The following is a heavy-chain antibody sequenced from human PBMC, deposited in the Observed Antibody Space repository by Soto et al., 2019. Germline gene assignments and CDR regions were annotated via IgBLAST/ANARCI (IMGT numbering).Heavy chain of an antibody. CDR1: GSTFTSYG. CDR2: ISAYNGNT. V-gene: IGHV1-18*04. J-gene: IGHJ6*02. Sequence: ASVKVSCKASGSTFTSYGISWVRQAPGQGLEWMGWISAYNGNTNYEQKLPGRVTMTTDTSTSTAYMELRSLRSDDTAVYYCARDRGAIHSDFWSGYIPRPTYYYYGMDVWGQGATVTVSS. CDR3: ARDRGAIHSDFWSGYIPRPTYYYYGMDV. D-gene: IGHD3-3*01.